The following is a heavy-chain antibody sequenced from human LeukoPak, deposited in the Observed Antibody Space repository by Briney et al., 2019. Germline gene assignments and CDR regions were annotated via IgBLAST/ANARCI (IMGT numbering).Heavy chain of an antibody. D-gene: IGHD5-24*01. CDR3: ARGGLVGWLQSVFDY. J-gene: IGHJ4*02. CDR2: IYYSGST. Sequence: SETLSLTCTVSGGSISSGDYYWSWIRQPPGKGLEWIGYIYYSGSTYYNPSLKSRVTMSVDTSKNQFSLKLSSVTAADTAVYYCARGGLVGWLQSVFDYWGQGTLVTVSS. CDR1: GGSISSGDYY. V-gene: IGHV4-30-4*01.